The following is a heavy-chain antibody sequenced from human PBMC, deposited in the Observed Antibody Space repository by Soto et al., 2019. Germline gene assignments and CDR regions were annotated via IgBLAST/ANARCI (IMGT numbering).Heavy chain of an antibody. CDR2: ISGGGGST. V-gene: IGHV3-23*01. CDR1: GFTFGSYA. CDR3: AKEVEYSSSWSDIDY. D-gene: IGHD6-13*01. Sequence: EVQLLESGGGLVQPGGSLRLSCAASGFTFGSYAMSWVRQAPGRGWEWVSAISGGGGSTYYADSVKARFTFARDNSKNTLYLQMNSLRAEDTAVYYCAKEVEYSSSWSDIDYWGQGTLVTVSS. J-gene: IGHJ4*02.